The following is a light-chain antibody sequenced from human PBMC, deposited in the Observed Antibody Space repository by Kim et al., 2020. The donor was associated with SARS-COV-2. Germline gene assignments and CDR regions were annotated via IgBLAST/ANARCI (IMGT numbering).Light chain of an antibody. J-gene: IGKJ4*01. Sequence: SASVGDRVTITCQASQDIKKYLNWYKQKPGKAPKLLIYDASNLETGVPSRFSGSGSGTDFIFTITSLQPEDIATYYCQQYLNFLTFGGGTKVDIK. CDR1: QDIKKY. V-gene: IGKV1-33*01. CDR2: DAS. CDR3: QQYLNFLT.